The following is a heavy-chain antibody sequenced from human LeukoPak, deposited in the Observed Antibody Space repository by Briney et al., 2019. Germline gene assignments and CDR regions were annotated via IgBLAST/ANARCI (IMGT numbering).Heavy chain of an antibody. Sequence: GGSLRLSCAASEFTFSSYAMSWVRQAPGKGLEWVSFIYSDNTHYSDSVKGRFTISRDNSKNTLYLQMNSLRAEDTALYYCARESYGGNWFDPWGQGTLVTVSS. V-gene: IGHV3-23*03. CDR3: ARESYGGNWFDP. J-gene: IGHJ5*02. CDR1: EFTFSSYA. CDR2: IYSDNT. D-gene: IGHD3-10*01.